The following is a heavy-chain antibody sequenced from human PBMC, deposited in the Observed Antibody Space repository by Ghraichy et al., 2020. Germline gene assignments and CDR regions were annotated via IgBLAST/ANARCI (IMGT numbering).Heavy chain of an antibody. CDR1: GVSVSSFSDS. D-gene: IGHD4-17*01. J-gene: IGHJ6*02. Sequence: SQTLSLTCTVSGVSVSSFSDSWSWIRQPTGKELEWIGRIYTSGAPNYNPSLKSRVTMSLDTSKNQFSLELSSVTAADTALYYCVRTDYGDYYMDVWGQGTTVTVSS. CDR3: VRTDYGDYYMDV. CDR2: IYTSGAP. V-gene: IGHV4-61*02.